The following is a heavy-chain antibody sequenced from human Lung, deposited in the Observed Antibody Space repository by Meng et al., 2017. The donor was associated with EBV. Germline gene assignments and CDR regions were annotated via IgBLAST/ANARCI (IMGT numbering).Heavy chain of an antibody. V-gene: IGHV3-11*05. CDR3: ARAHGLNDY. CDR1: GFTFSDYY. J-gene: IGHJ4*02. CDR2: MSSRGGYT. Sequence: QVELVEHVGGLVKSGGSLILSFVASGFTFSDYYMTWIRQAPGKGLEWLSYMSSRGGYTDSADSVKGRFTISRDNAKNSVYLQMNSLRPDDTAVYYCARAHGLNDYWGLGTLVTASS. D-gene: IGHD5-24*01.